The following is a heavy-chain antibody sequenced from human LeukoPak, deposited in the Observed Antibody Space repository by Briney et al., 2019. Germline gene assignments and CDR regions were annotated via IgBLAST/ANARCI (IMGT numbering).Heavy chain of an antibody. Sequence: GGSLRLSCAASGFTFSSYGMHWVRQAPGKGLEGVAFIRYDGSSKYYADSVKGRFTISRDNSKNTLYLQMNSLRAEDTAVYYCAKEGSSGSDGMDVWGQGTTVTVSS. CDR1: GFTFSSYG. J-gene: IGHJ6*02. CDR2: IRYDGSSK. V-gene: IGHV3-30*02. D-gene: IGHD6-19*01. CDR3: AKEGSSGSDGMDV.